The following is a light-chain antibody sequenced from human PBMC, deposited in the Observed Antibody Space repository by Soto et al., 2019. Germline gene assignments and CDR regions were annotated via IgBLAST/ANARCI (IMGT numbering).Light chain of an antibody. J-gene: IGLJ2*01. CDR2: EGS. CDR3: CSYAGSSLRV. Sequence: QSALTQPASVSGSPGQSITISCTGTSSDVGSHNLVSWYQQHPGKAPKLMIYEGSKRPSGVSNRFSGSKSGNTASLTISGLQAEDEADYYCCSYAGSSLRVFGGGTKVTVL. CDR1: SSDVGSHNL. V-gene: IGLV2-23*01.